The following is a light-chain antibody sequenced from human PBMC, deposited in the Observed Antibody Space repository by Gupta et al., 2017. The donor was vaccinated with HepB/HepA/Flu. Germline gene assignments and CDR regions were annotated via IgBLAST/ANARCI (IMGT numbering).Light chain of an antibody. CDR3: QQRSTWPYT. CDR1: QSVSRY. J-gene: IGKJ2*01. V-gene: IGKV3-11*01. CDR2: DAS. Sequence: EIVLTQSPATLPLSPGERATLSCRASQSVSRYLTWYQQKPGQAPRLLIYDASKRATDIPVRFSGGGSGTDFTLTIWSLEPEDFAVYYCQQRSTWPYTFGQGTQVEIK.